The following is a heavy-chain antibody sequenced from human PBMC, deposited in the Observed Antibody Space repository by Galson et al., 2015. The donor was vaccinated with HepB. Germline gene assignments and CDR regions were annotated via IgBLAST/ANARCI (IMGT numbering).Heavy chain of an antibody. J-gene: IGHJ4*02. D-gene: IGHD3-9*01. CDR2: ISTSSSYI. V-gene: IGHV3-21*01. CDR3: AREGYNDIFNGFDY. Sequence: SLRLSCAASGFTFSSYSMNWVRQAPGKGLEWVSSISTSSSYISYADSVRGRFTISRDNAKNSLYLQMNSLRAEDTAVYYCAREGYNDIFNGFDYWGQGTLVTVSS. CDR1: GFTFSSYS.